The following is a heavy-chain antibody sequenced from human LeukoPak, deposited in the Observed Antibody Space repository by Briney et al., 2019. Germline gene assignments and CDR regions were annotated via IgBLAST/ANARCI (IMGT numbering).Heavy chain of an antibody. V-gene: IGHV3-48*01. CDR2: ISSSSSTI. J-gene: IGHJ4*02. CDR1: GFTFSSYS. Sequence: PGGSLRLSCAASGFTFSSYSMNWVRQAPGKGLEWVSYISSSSSTIYYADSVKGRFTISRDNSKNTLYLQMNSLRVEDTAVYYCARVAPLSLGRYFDYWGQGTLVTVSS. CDR3: ARVAPLSLGRYFDY.